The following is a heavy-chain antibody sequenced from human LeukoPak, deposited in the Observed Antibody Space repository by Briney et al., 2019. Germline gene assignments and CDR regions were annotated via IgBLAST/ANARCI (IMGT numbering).Heavy chain of an antibody. D-gene: IGHD3-22*01. CDR1: GFTFSSYA. CDR2: ISGFGGNT. J-gene: IGHJ4*02. Sequence: GGSLRLSCAASGFTFSSYAMSWVRQAPGKGLEWVSAISGFGGNTYYADSVKGRFTISRDNSKNTLYLQMNSLRAEDTAVYYCAKRPYYDSSGHPFEYWGQGTLVTVSS. CDR3: AKRPYYDSSGHPFEY. V-gene: IGHV3-23*01.